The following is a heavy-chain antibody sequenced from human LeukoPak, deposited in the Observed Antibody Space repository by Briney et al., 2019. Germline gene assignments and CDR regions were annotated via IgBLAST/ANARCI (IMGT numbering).Heavy chain of an antibody. CDR2: ISYDGSNK. CDR1: GFTFSSYG. Sequence: PGGSLRLSCAASGFTFSSYGMHWVRQAPGKGPEWVAVISYDGSNKYYADSVKGRFTISRDNSKNTLYLQMNSLRAEDTAVYYCARDNGKYFDYWGQGTLVTVSS. CDR3: ARDNGKYFDY. V-gene: IGHV3-30*03. J-gene: IGHJ4*02.